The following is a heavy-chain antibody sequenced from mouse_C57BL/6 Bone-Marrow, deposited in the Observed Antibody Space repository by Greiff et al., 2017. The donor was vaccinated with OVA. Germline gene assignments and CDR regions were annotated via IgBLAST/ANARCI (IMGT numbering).Heavy chain of an antibody. V-gene: IGHV6-3*01. CDR3: TGGGWWFAY. D-gene: IGHD2-3*01. J-gene: IGHJ3*01. Sequence: EVKLMESGGGLVQPGGSMKLSCVASGFTFSNYWMNWVRQSPEKGLEWVAQIRLKSDNYATHYAESVKGRFTISRDDSKSSVYLQMNNLRAEDTGIYYCTGGGWWFAYWGQGTLVTVSA. CDR1: GFTFSNYW. CDR2: IRLKSDNYAT.